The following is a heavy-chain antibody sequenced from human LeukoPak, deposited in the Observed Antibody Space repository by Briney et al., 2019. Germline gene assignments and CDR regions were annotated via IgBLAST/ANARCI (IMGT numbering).Heavy chain of an antibody. J-gene: IGHJ1*01. V-gene: IGHV4-39*02. CDR3: ARGPTYYYGSSGYSFFFQH. D-gene: IGHD3-22*01. CDR1: GGSISRSSYY. Sequence: SETLSLTCTVSGGSISRSSYYWGCIRQPPGKGLEWIGSIHYSGIIYYNPSLKSRVTISVDTSKNHFSLKLSSVTAADTAVYYCARGPTYYYGSSGYSFFFQHWGQGALVTVSS. CDR2: IHYSGII.